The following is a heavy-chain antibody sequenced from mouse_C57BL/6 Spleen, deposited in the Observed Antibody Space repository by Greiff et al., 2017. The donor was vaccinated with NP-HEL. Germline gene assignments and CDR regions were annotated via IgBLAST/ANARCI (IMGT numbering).Heavy chain of an antibody. CDR3: ARTARIKY. D-gene: IGHD1-2*01. V-gene: IGHV3-2*02. CDR1: GYSITSGYG. CDR2: ISYRGST. J-gene: IGHJ2*01. Sequence: EVQLQQSGPGLVKPSQSLSLTCTVTGYSITSGYGWNWIRQFPGNNLEWMGYISYRGSTNYNPSLQSRISITRDTSKTQFFLQLNSVTTEDTATYYCARTARIKYWGQGTTLTVAS.